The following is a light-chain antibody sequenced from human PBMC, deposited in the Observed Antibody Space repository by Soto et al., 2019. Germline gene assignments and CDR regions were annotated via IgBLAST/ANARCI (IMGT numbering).Light chain of an antibody. Sequence: IQMTQSPSSVSASVGDRVTMTCRASQGVGGWLAWYQQKPGKVPKLLIYATSSLHSGVPSRFSGSGSGTDFTLSISSLLPEDFATYYCQQTHSLPLSFGPGTKVDTK. CDR2: ATS. CDR1: QGVGGW. V-gene: IGKV1-12*01. CDR3: QQTHSLPLS. J-gene: IGKJ3*01.